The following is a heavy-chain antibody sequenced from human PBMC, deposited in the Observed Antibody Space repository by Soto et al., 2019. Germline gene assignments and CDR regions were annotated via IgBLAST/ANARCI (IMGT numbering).Heavy chain of an antibody. D-gene: IGHD4-4*01. J-gene: IGHJ4*02. Sequence: GGSLRLSCAASGFTFSDYAMSWVRQAPGKGLEWVSSISGSGGSTYYADSVKGRFTISRDNSKNTLYLQMNSLRAEDTALYYCAKDIKFAMTTISIMAFDYWGQGTLVTVSS. CDR1: GFTFSDYA. CDR2: ISGSGGST. V-gene: IGHV3-23*01. CDR3: AKDIKFAMTTISIMAFDY.